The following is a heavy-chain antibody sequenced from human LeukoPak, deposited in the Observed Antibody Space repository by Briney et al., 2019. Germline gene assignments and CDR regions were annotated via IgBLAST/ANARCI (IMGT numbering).Heavy chain of an antibody. CDR2: INHSGST. Sequence: SETLSLTCAVYGGSFSGYYWSWIRQPPGKGLEWIGEINHSGSTNYNPSLKSRVTISVDTSKSQFSLKLSSVTATDTAVYFCARAPTTGGFDYWGQGTLVTVPS. J-gene: IGHJ4*02. D-gene: IGHD4-17*01. V-gene: IGHV4-34*01. CDR3: ARAPTTGGFDY. CDR1: GGSFSGYY.